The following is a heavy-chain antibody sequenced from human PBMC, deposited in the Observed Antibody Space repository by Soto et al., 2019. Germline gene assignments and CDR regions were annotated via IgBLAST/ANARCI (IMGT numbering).Heavy chain of an antibody. CDR1: GFTVSSNY. Sequence: EVQLVETGGGLIQPGGSLRLSCAASGFTVSSNYMSWVRQAPGKGLEWVSVIYSGGSTYYADSMKGRFTISRDNSKNTLYLQMNSLRAEDTAVYYCARESAGYGGGYYYYYGMDVWGQGTTVTVSS. J-gene: IGHJ6*02. CDR2: IYSGGST. D-gene: IGHD5-12*01. CDR3: ARESAGYGGGYYYYYGMDV. V-gene: IGHV3-53*02.